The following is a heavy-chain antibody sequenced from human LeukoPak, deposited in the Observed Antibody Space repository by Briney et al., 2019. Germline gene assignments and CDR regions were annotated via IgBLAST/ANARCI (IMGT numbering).Heavy chain of an antibody. CDR2: SSYDGSNT. D-gene: IGHD6-13*01. Sequence: PGRSLRLSCAASRFSFRSYDMHWVRQAPGKGLEWLAVSSYDGSNTYYTDSVKGRFTISRDNSKNTLHLQMNSLRTEDTAVYYCAKDGQLGGSSWFTLYFDFWGQGTLVTVSS. CDR1: RFSFRSYD. CDR3: AKDGQLGGSSWFTLYFDF. V-gene: IGHV3-30*18. J-gene: IGHJ4*02.